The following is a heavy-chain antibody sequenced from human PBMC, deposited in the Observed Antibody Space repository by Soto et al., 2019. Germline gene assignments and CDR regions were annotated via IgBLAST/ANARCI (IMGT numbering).Heavy chain of an antibody. D-gene: IGHD3-22*01. J-gene: IGHJ4*02. Sequence: GGSLRLSCAASVDTFSGYAMIWVRQAPGKGLEWVSAIRGSGGSTYYADSVKGRFTISRDNSKNTLYLQVNSLRAEDTAVYYCAKGIPYYDSSGFFDLWGQGTLVTVSS. CDR3: AKGIPYYDSSGFFDL. V-gene: IGHV3-23*01. CDR2: IRGSGGST. CDR1: VDTFSGYA.